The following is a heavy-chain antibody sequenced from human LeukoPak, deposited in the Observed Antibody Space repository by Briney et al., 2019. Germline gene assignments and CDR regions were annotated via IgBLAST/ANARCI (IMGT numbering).Heavy chain of an antibody. CDR2: ISSSSYI. CDR1: GFTFSSYS. V-gene: IGHV3-21*01. J-gene: IGHJ4*02. D-gene: IGHD3-10*01. Sequence: GGSLRLSCAASGFTFSSYSMNWVRQAPGKGLEWVSSISSSSYIYYADSVKGRFTISRDNAKNSLYLQMNSLRAEDTAVYYCARETKRFGELLGGWQYYFDYWGQGTLVTVSS. CDR3: ARETKRFGELLGGWQYYFDY.